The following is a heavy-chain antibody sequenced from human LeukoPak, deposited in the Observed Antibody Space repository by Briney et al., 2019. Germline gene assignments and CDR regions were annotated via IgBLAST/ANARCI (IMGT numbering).Heavy chain of an antibody. CDR2: ISAYNGNT. CDR1: GYTFTSYG. Sequence: ASVKVSCKASGYTFTSYGISWVRQAPGQGLEGMGWISAYNGNTNYAQKLQGRVTMTTDTSTSTAYMELRSLRSDDTAVYSCARGIVGATKTHYFDYWGQGTLVTVSS. D-gene: IGHD1-26*01. J-gene: IGHJ4*02. V-gene: IGHV1-18*01. CDR3: ARGIVGATKTHYFDY.